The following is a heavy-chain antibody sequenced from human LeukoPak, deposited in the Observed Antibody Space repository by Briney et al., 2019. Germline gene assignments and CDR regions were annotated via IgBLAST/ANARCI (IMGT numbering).Heavy chain of an antibody. CDR2: IYSGGST. Sequence: GGSLRLSCAASGFTFSTYNMNWVRQAPGKGLEWVSVIYSGGSTYYADSVKGRFTISRDNSKNTLYLQMNSLRAEDTAVYYCARVSAYYYDSSGYYEDYWGQGTLVTVSS. CDR1: GFTFSTYN. J-gene: IGHJ4*02. CDR3: ARVSAYYYDSSGYYEDY. D-gene: IGHD3-22*01. V-gene: IGHV3-53*01.